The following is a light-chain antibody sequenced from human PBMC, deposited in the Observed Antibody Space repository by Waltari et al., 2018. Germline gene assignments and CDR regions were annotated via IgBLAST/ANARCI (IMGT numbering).Light chain of an antibody. CDR3: QQRSNWPLT. J-gene: IGKJ4*01. Sequence: EIVLTQSPAPLSLSPGERATLSCRASQSVYTYLAWYQQKPGQAPRLLIYTASNRASGVPARFSGSGSGTDFTLTITSLEPEDFAVYYCQQRSNWPLTFGGGTKVEIK. V-gene: IGKV3-11*01. CDR2: TAS. CDR1: QSVYTY.